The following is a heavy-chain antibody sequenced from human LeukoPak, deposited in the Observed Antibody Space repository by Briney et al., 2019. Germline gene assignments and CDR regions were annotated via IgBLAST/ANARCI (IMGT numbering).Heavy chain of an antibody. J-gene: IGHJ5*02. CDR2: INPNSGGT. CDR1: GYTFTGYY. D-gene: IGHD3-10*01. Sequence: ASVKVSCKASGYTFTGYYMHWVRQAPGQGLEWMGWINPNSGGTNYAQKFQGRVTTTRDTSISTAYTELSRLRSDDTAVSYCARDRLTMVRRVTNNWLAPWGQGTLVTVSS. V-gene: IGHV1-2*02. CDR3: ARDRLTMVRRVTNNWLAP.